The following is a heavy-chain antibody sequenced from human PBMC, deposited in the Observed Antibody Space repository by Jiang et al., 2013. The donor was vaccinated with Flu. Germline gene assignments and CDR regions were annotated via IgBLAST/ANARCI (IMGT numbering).Heavy chain of an antibody. CDR3: TRVLGTVGATTDFDY. CDR1: GYTFTNYA. D-gene: IGHD1-26*01. J-gene: IGHJ4*02. CDR2: INPGNANT. Sequence: AEVKKPGASVKVSCKASGYTFTNYAIHWVRQTPGQGLEWMGWINPGNANTEYSQKFQGRVTFTRDTSASTANMDLSSLRFEDTAVYYCTRVLGTVGATTDFDYWGQGTLVTVSS. V-gene: IGHV1-3*01.